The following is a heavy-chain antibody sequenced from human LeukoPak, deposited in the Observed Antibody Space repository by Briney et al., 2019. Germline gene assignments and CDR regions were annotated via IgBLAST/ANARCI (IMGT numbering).Heavy chain of an antibody. Sequence: PGGSLRLSCAASGFTFSSYGMHWVRQAPGKGLEWVAVIWYDGSNKYYADSVKGRFTISRDNSKNTLYLQMNSLRAEDTAVYYCAKSREIAAAGTAFDYWGQGTLVTVSS. D-gene: IGHD6-13*01. V-gene: IGHV3-33*06. CDR1: GFTFSSYG. CDR2: IWYDGSNK. J-gene: IGHJ4*02. CDR3: AKSREIAAAGTAFDY.